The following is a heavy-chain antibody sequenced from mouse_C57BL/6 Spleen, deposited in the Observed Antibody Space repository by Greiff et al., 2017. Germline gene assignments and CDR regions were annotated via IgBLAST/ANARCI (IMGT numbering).Heavy chain of an antibody. D-gene: IGHD1-3*01. CDR1: GYTFTSYW. J-gene: IGHJ3*01. CDR2: IHPNSGST. Sequence: VQLQQPGAELVKPGASVKLSCKASGYTFTSYWMHWVKQRPGQGLEWIGMIHPNSGSTNYNEKFKSKATLAVDKSSSTAYMQLSSLTSEDSAVYYCARESESPFAYWGQGTLVTVSA. V-gene: IGHV1-64*01. CDR3: ARESESPFAY.